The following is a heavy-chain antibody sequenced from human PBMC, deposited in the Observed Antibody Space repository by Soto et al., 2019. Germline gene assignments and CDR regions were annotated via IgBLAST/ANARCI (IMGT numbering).Heavy chain of an antibody. CDR3: ARASSSWGTSNWFDP. V-gene: IGHV4-39*01. CDR1: GGSISSSSYY. Sequence: SETLSLTCTVSGGSISSSSYYWGWIRQPPGKGLEWIGRIYYSGSTYYNPSLKSRVTISVDTSKNQFSLKLSSVTAADSAVYYCARASSSWGTSNWFDPWGQGTLVTVSS. J-gene: IGHJ5*02. D-gene: IGHD6-13*01. CDR2: IYYSGST.